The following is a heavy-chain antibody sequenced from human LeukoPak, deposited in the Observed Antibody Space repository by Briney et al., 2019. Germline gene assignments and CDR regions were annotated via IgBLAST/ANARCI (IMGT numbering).Heavy chain of an antibody. V-gene: IGHV3-23*01. CDR1: GFTFSNHA. CDR2: ISGSEAST. CDR3: AKDISSTWYLGAFDI. Sequence: GGSLRLSCVASGFTFSNHAMNWVRQAPGKGPEWVSAISGSEASTYYADSVKGRLTISRDNSKNTLYVQMDSLRAEDTAVYYCAKDISSTWYLGAFDIWGQGTMVTVSS. D-gene: IGHD6-13*01. J-gene: IGHJ3*02.